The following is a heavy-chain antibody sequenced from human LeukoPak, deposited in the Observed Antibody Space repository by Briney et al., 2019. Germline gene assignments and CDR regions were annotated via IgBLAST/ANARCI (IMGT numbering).Heavy chain of an antibody. D-gene: IGHD3-10*01. V-gene: IGHV1-2*02. J-gene: IGHJ6*03. CDR1: GYTFTGYY. CDR2: INPNSGGT. Sequence: ASVKVSFNASGYTFTGYYMHWVRQAPGQGLEWMGWINPNSGGTNYAQKFQGRVTMTRDTSISTAYMALSRLRSADTAVYYCASDMAYPYYYYYYMDVWGNGTTVTVSS. CDR3: ASDMAYPYYYYYYMDV.